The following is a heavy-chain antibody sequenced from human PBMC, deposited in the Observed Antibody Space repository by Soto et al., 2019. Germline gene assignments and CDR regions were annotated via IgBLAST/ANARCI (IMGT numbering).Heavy chain of an antibody. CDR1: GYSFTSYW. D-gene: IGHD3-10*01. CDR3: GRQPGDYYGSGSPFLEV. Sequence: PGEPLKISCKGSGYSFTSYWIGWVRQMPGKGLVWMGIIYPGDFDTRYSPSFQGQVTISADKSTGTAYRLWSSLKASDTAMYYCGRQPGDYYGSGSPFLEVGGQGTRV. V-gene: IGHV5-51*01. CDR2: IYPGDFDT. J-gene: IGHJ6*02.